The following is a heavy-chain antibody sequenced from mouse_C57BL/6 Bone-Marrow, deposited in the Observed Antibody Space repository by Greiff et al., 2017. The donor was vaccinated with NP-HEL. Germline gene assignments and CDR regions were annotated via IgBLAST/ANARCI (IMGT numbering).Heavy chain of an antibody. J-gene: IGHJ3*01. CDR3: ATFYYGNYAWFAY. V-gene: IGHV2-6*01. Sequence: VQGVESGPGLVAPSQSLSITCTVSGFSLTSYGVDWVRQSPGKGLEWLGVIWGVGSANYNSALNSSLSISKDNSKSQVFLKMNSLQTDDTAMYYCATFYYGNYAWFAYGGQGTLVTVSA. D-gene: IGHD2-1*01. CDR1: GFSLTSYG. CDR2: IWGVGSA.